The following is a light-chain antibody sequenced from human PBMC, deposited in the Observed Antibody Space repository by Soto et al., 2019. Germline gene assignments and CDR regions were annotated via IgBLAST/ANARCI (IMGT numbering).Light chain of an antibody. V-gene: IGLV2-14*01. J-gene: IGLJ1*01. CDR3: SSYTSTSTYV. Sequence: QSVLTQPASVSGSPGQSITISCTGTSSDVGGYNYVSWYQQHPGKAPKLMIYEVSHRPSGVSNRFSGSKSGNTASLTISGLRAEDEADYYCSSYTSTSTYVFGTGTKLTVL. CDR1: SSDVGGYNY. CDR2: EVS.